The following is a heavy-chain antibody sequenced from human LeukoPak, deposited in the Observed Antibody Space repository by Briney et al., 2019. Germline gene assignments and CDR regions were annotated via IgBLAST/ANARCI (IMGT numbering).Heavy chain of an antibody. CDR1: GFNFSDYY. D-gene: IGHD2-2*03. V-gene: IGHV3-11*04. CDR2: MSSRSGII. CDR3: ARDGYLGPYAFDI. J-gene: IGHJ3*02. Sequence: SGGSLRLSCVASGFNFSDYYMNWIRQSPGKGLEWISYMSSRSGIIYYADSVKGRFTISRDNARNSLYLQMNSLRAEDTAVYYCARDGYLGPYAFDIWGQGTMVTVSS.